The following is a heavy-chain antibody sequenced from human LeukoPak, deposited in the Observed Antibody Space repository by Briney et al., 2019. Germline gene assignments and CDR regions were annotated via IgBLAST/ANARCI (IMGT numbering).Heavy chain of an antibody. D-gene: IGHD4-17*01. CDR3: AILHGLGDY. CDR2: IRQDGSEK. Sequence: GGSLRLSCAASGFTFSSYWMRWVRQAPGKGLEWVANIRQDGSEKYYVDSVKGRFTISRDNAKNSLYLQMNSLRAEDTAVYYCAILHGLGDYWGQGTLVTVSS. J-gene: IGHJ4*02. CDR1: GFTFSSYW. V-gene: IGHV3-7*01.